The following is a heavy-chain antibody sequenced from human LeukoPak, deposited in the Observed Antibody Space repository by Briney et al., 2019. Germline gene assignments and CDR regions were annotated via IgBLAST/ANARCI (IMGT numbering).Heavy chain of an antibody. CDR2: INHSGSI. D-gene: IGHD6-13*01. CDR3: ARLPAAAATGYYGMDV. CDR1: GGSFSGYY. V-gene: IGHV4-34*01. J-gene: IGHJ6*04. Sequence: SETLSLTCAVYGGSFSGYYWSWIRQPPGKGLEWIGEINHSGSINHNPSLKSRVTISVDTSKNQFSLKLSSVTAADTAVYYCARLPAAAATGYYGMDVWGKGTTVTVSS.